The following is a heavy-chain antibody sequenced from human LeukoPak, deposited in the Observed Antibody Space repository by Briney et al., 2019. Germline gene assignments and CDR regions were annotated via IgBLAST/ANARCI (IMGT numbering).Heavy chain of an antibody. J-gene: IGHJ5*02. CDR3: ARERVNSGSGTWSWFDP. CDR2: IYTSGST. D-gene: IGHD3-10*01. Sequence: PSETLSLTCTVSGGSISIYYWSWIRQPAGKGLEGIGRIYTSGSTNYNPSLKSRVTMSVDTSKNQFSLRLSSVTAADTAVYYCARERVNSGSGTWSWFDPWGQGTLVPASS. CDR1: GGSISIYY. V-gene: IGHV4-4*07.